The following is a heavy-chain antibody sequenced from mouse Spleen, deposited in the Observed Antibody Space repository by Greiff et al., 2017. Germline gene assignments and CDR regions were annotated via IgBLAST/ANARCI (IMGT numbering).Heavy chain of an antibody. D-gene: IGHD1-1*01. CDR1: GYAFSSSW. V-gene: IGHV1-82*01. Sequence: VQLQQSGPELVKPGASVKISCKASGYAFSSSWMNWVKQRPGKGLEWIGRIYPGDGDTNYNGKFKGKATLTADKSSSTAYMQLSSLTSEDSAVYFCARSSYYGGAMDYWGQGTSVTVSS. CDR2: IYPGDGDT. CDR3: ARSSYYGGAMDY. J-gene: IGHJ4*01.